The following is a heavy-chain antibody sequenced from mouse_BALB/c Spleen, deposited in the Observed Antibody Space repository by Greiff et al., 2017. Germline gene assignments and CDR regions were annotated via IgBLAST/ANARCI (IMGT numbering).Heavy chain of an antibody. J-gene: IGHJ4*01. CDR3: TRDGSSYVYAMDY. D-gene: IGHD1-1*01. Sequence: EVNVVESGGGLVKPGGSLKLSCAASGFTFSSYTMSWVRQTPEKRLEWVATISSGGSYTYYPDSVKGRFTISRDNAKNTLYLQMSSLKSEDTAMYYCTRDGSSYVYAMDYWGQGTSVTVSS. CDR2: ISSGGSYT. V-gene: IGHV5-6-4*01. CDR1: GFTFSSYT.